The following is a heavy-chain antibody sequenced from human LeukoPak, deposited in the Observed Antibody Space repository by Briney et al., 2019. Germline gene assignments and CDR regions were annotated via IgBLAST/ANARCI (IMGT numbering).Heavy chain of an antibody. CDR2: INHSGST. CDR1: GGSFSGYY. CDR3: ARGPYCSSTSCYNWFDP. V-gene: IGHV4-34*01. J-gene: IGHJ5*02. Sequence: PSETLSLTCAVYGGSFSGYYWSGIRQPPGKGREWIGEINHSGSTNYNPSLKSRVTISVDTSKNQFSLKLSSVTAADTAVYYCARGPYCSSTSCYNWFDPWGQXTLVTVSS. D-gene: IGHD2-2*01.